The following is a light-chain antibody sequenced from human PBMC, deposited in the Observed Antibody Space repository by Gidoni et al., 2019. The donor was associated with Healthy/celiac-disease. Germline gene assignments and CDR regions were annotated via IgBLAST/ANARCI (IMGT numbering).Light chain of an antibody. Sequence: QSVLTQPPSVSGAPGQRVTISCTGSSSNTGAGYDVHWYQQLPGTAPKLLIYGNNNRPSGVPDRFSGSKSGTSASLAITGLQAEDEADYYCQSYDSSLSGSFGGGTKLTVL. CDR1: SSNTGAGYD. CDR3: QSYDSSLSGS. J-gene: IGLJ2*01. V-gene: IGLV1-40*01. CDR2: GNN.